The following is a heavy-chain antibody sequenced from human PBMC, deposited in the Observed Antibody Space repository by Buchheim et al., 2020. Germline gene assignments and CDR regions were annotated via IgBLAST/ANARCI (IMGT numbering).Heavy chain of an antibody. CDR1: GFTFSSYG. CDR2: ISYDGSNK. V-gene: IGHV3-30*18. D-gene: IGHD4-11*01. J-gene: IGHJ6*02. CDR3: AKGAHCDNYVGGYYYGMGV. Sequence: QVQLVESGGGVVQPGRSLRLSCAASGFTFSSYGMHWVRQAPGKGLEWVAVISYDGSNKYYADSVKGRFTISRDNSKNTLYVQMNSLRAEDTAVYYCAKGAHCDNYVGGYYYGMGVWGQGTT.